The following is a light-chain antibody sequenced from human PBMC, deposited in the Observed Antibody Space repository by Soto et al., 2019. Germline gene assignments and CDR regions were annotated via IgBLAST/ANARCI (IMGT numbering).Light chain of an antibody. CDR1: QSVSNNY. CDR2: GSS. Sequence: EVVLTQSPGTLSLSPGERATLSCRASQSVSNNYFAWYQQTPGQAPRLLIFGSSDRAAGIPDRFSGSGSGTDFTLTISRLEPEDFAVYYCPQYGSSPPYTFGQGTKLEIK. J-gene: IGKJ2*01. CDR3: PQYGSSPPYT. V-gene: IGKV3-20*01.